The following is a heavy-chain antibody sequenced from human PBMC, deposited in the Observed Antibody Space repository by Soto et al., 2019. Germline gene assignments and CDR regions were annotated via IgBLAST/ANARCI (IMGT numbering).Heavy chain of an antibody. CDR3: ARRKRLPSPFGY. V-gene: IGHV4-4*02. CDR2: IYHRGST. Sequence: QVQLQESGPGLVKPSGTLSLTCAVSGGSISSSNWWSWVRQPPGKGRVWIGEIYHRGSTNYNPSLRSRXXIXVXXSKTQFSLKLSSVTAADTAVYYCARRKRLPSPFGYWGQGTLVTVSS. J-gene: IGHJ4*02. CDR1: GGSISSSNW. D-gene: IGHD6-25*01.